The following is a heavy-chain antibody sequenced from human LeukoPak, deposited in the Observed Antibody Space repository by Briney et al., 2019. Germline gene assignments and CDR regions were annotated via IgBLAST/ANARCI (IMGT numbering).Heavy chain of an antibody. Sequence: GGSLRLSCEASGFTFSSYDMHWVRQAPGKGLEWVAFIRYDGSYTYYADSVKGRFTISRDNSENTLYLQMNSLRAEDTAVYYCASHGSGSYIRDDWGQGTLVTVSS. CDR2: IRYDGSYT. V-gene: IGHV3-30*02. D-gene: IGHD3-10*01. CDR1: GFTFSSYD. J-gene: IGHJ4*02. CDR3: ASHGSGSYIRDD.